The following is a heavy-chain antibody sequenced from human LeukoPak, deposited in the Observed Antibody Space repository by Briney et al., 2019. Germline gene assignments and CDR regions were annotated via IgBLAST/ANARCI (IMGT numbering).Heavy chain of an antibody. J-gene: IGHJ6*02. CDR3: ARGIAAAGTFMDYYYYGMDV. CDR2: INHSGST. CDR1: GGSFSGYY. Sequence: SETLSLTCAVYGGSFSGYYWSWIRQPPGKGLEWIGEINHSGSTNYNPSLKSRVTISVDTSKNQFSLKLSSVTAADAAVYYCARGIAAAGTFMDYYYYGMDVWGQGTTVTVSS. V-gene: IGHV4-34*01. D-gene: IGHD6-13*01.